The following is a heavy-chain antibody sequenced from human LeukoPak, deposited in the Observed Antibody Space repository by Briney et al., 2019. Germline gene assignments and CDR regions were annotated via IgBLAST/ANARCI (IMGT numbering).Heavy chain of an antibody. V-gene: IGHV3-21*01. CDR1: GFTFSSCS. CDR3: ARDALVAHAFDI. J-gene: IGHJ3*02. D-gene: IGHD5-12*01. Sequence: GGSLRLSCAASGFTFSSCSMNWVRQAPGKGLEWVSSISSSSCYIYYADSVKGRFTISRDNAKNSLYLQMNSLRAEDTAVYYCARDALVAHAFDIWGQGTMVTVSS. CDR2: ISSSSCYI.